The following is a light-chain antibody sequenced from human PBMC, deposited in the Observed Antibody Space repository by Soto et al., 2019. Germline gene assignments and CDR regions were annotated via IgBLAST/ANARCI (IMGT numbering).Light chain of an antibody. CDR2: GAS. Sequence: EIVITQSPSTLSVSTGERATLSCRASHNVRSSLAWYQQKAGQAPRLLIHGASTRATGIPGRFSGSGSGTEFTLIISSLQSEDFAVYYCQQYNEWPETFGHGTKVDIK. V-gene: IGKV3-15*01. CDR1: HNVRSS. CDR3: QQYNEWPET. J-gene: IGKJ1*01.